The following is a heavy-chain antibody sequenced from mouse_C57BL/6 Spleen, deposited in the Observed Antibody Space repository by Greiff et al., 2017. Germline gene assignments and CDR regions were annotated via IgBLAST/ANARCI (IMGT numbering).Heavy chain of an antibody. Sequence: QVQLQQSGAELVKPGASVKLSCKASGYTFTEYTIHWVQQRSGQGLEWIGWFYPGGGSIKYNEKFKDKGTLTADNSSSTVYMVLSRLTSEDSAFLSSERPAGEDTTWYFDYWGQGTTLTVSS. CDR2: FYPGGGSI. D-gene: IGHD1-1*01. CDR1: GYTFTEYT. V-gene: IGHV1-62-2*01. J-gene: IGHJ2*01. CDR3: ERPAGEDTTWYFDY.